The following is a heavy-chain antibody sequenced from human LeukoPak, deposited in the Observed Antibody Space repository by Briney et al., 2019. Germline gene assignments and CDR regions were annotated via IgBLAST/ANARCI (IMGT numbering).Heavy chain of an antibody. CDR3: ARDCSGGSCYNIH. CDR2: IIPILGIA. CDR1: GGTFSSYA. Sequence: SVKVSCKASGGTFSSYAISWVRQAPGQGIEWMGRIIPILGIANYAQKFQGRVTNTADKSTSTAYMELSSLRSEDTAVYYCARDCSGGSCYNIHWGQGTLVTVSS. D-gene: IGHD2-15*01. V-gene: IGHV1-69*04. J-gene: IGHJ4*02.